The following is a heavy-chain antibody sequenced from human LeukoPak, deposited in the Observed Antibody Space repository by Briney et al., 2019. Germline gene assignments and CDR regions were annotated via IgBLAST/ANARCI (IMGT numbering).Heavy chain of an antibody. CDR1: GFTFSSYV. D-gene: IGHD5/OR15-5a*01. CDR3: ARAVSRSSDY. Sequence: GGSLRLSCAASGFTFSSYVMSWVRQAPGKGLEWVANINQDGSEEYYVDSVKGRFTISRDNAKNSLYLQMSSLRAEDTAVYYCARAVSRSSDYWGQGTLVTVSS. V-gene: IGHV3-7*01. CDR2: INQDGSEE. J-gene: IGHJ4*02.